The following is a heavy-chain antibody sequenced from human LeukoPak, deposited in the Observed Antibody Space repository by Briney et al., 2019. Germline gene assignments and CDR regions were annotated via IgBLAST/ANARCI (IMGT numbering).Heavy chain of an antibody. Sequence: PGGSLRLSCAASGFTFSTYGMHWVRQAPGKGLEWVAFIRYDADNKYYADSVRGRFTISRDNSKNTLFLQMNSLRAEDTAVYYCAKDLTTVTTQQIWGQGTMVTVSS. V-gene: IGHV3-30*02. CDR1: GFTFSTYG. CDR3: AKDLTTVTTQQI. D-gene: IGHD4-17*01. J-gene: IGHJ3*02. CDR2: IRYDADNK.